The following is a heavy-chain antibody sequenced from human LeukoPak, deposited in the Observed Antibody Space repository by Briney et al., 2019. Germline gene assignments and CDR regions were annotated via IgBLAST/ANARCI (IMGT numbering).Heavy chain of an antibody. J-gene: IGHJ4*02. CDR3: AKDYWEWQQLVTGSMTDY. CDR1: GFTFDDYG. V-gene: IGHV3-30*02. CDR2: IRYDGSNK. D-gene: IGHD6-13*01. Sequence: GGSLRLSCAASGFTFDDYGMHWVRQAPGKGLEWVAFIRYDGSNKYYADSVKGRFTISRDNSKNTLYLQMNSLRAEDTAVYYCAKDYWEWQQLVTGSMTDYWGQGTLVTVSS.